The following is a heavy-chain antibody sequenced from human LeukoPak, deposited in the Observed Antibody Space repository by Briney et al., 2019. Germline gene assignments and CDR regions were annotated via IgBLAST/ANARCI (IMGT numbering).Heavy chain of an antibody. CDR2: IYHDGRI. CDR1: GYSITNGYY. Sequence: TSETLSLTCTVSGYSITNGYYWGWIRQPPGKGLEWIGSIYHDGRIDYNPSLKSRVTISRDTSNDQFSLKLNSVTAADTAVFYCAANSADYNTLGSSYKVWGQGTLVTVSS. CDR3: AANSADYNTLGSSYKV. J-gene: IGHJ4*02. D-gene: IGHD3-10*01. V-gene: IGHV4-38-2*02.